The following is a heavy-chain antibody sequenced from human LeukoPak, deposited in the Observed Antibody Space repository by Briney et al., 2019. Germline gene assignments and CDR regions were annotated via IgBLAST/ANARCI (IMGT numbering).Heavy chain of an antibody. CDR2: INHSGST. CDR3: ARCTRITMVRGVIITGIYYFDY. Sequence: PSETLSLTCAVYGGSFSGYYWSWIRQPPGKGLEWIGEINHSGSTNYNPSLKSRVTISVDTSKNQFSLKLSSVTAADTAVYYCARCTRITMVRGVIITGIYYFDYWGRGTLVTVSS. CDR1: GGSFSGYY. J-gene: IGHJ4*02. V-gene: IGHV4-34*01. D-gene: IGHD3-10*01.